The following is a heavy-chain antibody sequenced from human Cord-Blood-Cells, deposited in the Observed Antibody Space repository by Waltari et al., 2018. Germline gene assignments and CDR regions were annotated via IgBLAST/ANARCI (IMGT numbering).Heavy chain of an antibody. CDR3: ARRLSTGYFDY. J-gene: IGHJ4*02. D-gene: IGHD1-1*01. V-gene: IGHV4-39*01. CDR2: IYYSGST. Sequence: QLQLQESGPGLVKPSETLSLTCTVSVGSISSSSYYWGWIRQPPGKGLEWIGSIYYSGSTYYNPSLKSRVTISVDTSKNQFSLKLSSVTAADTAVYYCARRLSTGYFDYWGQGTLVTVSS. CDR1: VGSISSSSYY.